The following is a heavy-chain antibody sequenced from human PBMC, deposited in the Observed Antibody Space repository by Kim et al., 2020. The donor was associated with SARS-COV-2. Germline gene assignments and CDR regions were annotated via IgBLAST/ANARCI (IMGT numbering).Heavy chain of an antibody. Sequence: GGSLRLSCAASGFTFSSYEMNWVRQAPGKGLEWVSYISSSGSTIYYADSVKGRFTISRDNAKNSLYLQMNSLGAEDTAVYYCARGALWFGEFRPFDPWGQGTLVTVSS. J-gene: IGHJ5*02. CDR2: ISSSGSTI. CDR3: ARGALWFGEFRPFDP. CDR1: GFTFSSYE. V-gene: IGHV3-48*03. D-gene: IGHD3-10*01.